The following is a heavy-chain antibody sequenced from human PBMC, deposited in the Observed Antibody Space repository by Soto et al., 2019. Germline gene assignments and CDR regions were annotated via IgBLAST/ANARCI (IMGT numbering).Heavy chain of an antibody. Sequence: ASVKVSCKASGYTFTSYGISWVRQAPGQGLEWMGWISAYNGNTNYAQKLQGRVTMTTDTSTSTAYMELRSLRSDDTAVYYCAISPFYTRCGHPDAHAFSGQRTTVPVSS. V-gene: IGHV1-18*01. CDR2: ISAYNGNT. CDR3: AISPFYTRCGHPDAHAF. CDR1: GYTFTSYG. D-gene: IGHD3-16*01. J-gene: IGHJ3*01.